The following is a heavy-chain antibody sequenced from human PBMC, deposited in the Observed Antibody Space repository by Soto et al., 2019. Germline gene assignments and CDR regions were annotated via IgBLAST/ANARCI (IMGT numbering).Heavy chain of an antibody. CDR3: ATPFSGGKLDY. CDR1: GGTFSSYA. J-gene: IGHJ4*02. Sequence: GASVKVSCEASGGTFSSYAMSWVRQAPGQGLEWMGGIIPIFGTANYAQKFQGRVTITADESTSTAYMELSSLRSEDTAVYYCATPFSGGKLDYWGQGPLVTVSS. CDR2: IIPIFGTA. V-gene: IGHV1-69*13. D-gene: IGHD2-15*01.